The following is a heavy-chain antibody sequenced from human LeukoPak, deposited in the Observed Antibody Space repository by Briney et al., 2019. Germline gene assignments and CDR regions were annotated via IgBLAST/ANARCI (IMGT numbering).Heavy chain of an antibody. D-gene: IGHD3-10*01. V-gene: IGHV5-51*01. CDR2: IDPSDSDS. CDR1: GYTFTSEW. Sequence: GESLKISCKVSGYTFTSEWIGWVRQIPGKGLEWMGIIDPSDSDSRYSPSFRGQVTISADKSSSTTYLQWNSLKASDTAIYYCARRRGGSGAYYNGDAVFDRWGQGTLVTVSS. CDR3: ARRRGGSGAYYNGDAVFDR. J-gene: IGHJ4*02.